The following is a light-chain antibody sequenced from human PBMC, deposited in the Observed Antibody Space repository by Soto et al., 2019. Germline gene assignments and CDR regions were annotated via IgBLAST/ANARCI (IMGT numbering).Light chain of an antibody. CDR3: CSYTDIALDVV. J-gene: IGLJ2*01. Sequence: QSVLTQPPSVSGAPGQRVTISCTGSSSNIGAGYDVHWYRQLPGTAPKLLIYGNSNRPSGVPDRFSGSKSGNTASLTISGVRPEDEADYYCCSYTDIALDVVFGGGTKLTVL. V-gene: IGLV1-40*01. CDR1: SSNIGAGYD. CDR2: GNS.